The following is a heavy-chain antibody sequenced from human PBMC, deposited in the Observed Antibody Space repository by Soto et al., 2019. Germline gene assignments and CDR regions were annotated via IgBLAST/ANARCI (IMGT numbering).Heavy chain of an antibody. V-gene: IGHV5-10-1*01. CDR2: IDPSDSYT. J-gene: IGHJ6*02. D-gene: IGHD5-12*01. CDR3: ARAYSGYDFRYYGMDV. CDR1: GYSFTSYW. Sequence: PGESLKISCKGSGYSFTSYWISWGRQMPGKGLEWMGRIDPSDSYTNYSPSFQGHVTISADKSISTAYLQWSSLKASDTAMYYCARAYSGYDFRYYGMDVWGQGTTVTVSS.